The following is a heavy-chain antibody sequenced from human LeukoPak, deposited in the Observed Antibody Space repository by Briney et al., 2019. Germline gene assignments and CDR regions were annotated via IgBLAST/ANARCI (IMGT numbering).Heavy chain of an antibody. CDR1: GYSFTSYW. CDR2: IYPGDSDT. CDR3: ARGSRSKYDFWSGYYSDYYYGMDV. D-gene: IGHD3-3*01. Sequence: GESLKISCKGSGYSFTSYWIGWVRQMPGKGLEWMGIIYPGDSDTRYSPSFQGQVTIPADKSISTAFLQWSSLKASDTAMYYCARGSRSKYDFWSGYYSDYYYGMDVWGQGTTVTVSS. J-gene: IGHJ6*02. V-gene: IGHV5-51*01.